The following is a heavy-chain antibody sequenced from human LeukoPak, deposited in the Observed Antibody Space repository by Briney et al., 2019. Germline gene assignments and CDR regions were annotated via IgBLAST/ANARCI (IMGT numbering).Heavy chain of an antibody. D-gene: IGHD3-22*01. CDR3: ARATYYYDSSGYPADFDY. CDR1: GFTFSSYS. CDR2: ISSSSSTI. Sequence: GGSLRLSCAASGFTFSSYSMNWVRQAPGKGLEWVSYISSSSSTIYYADSVKGRFTISRDNAKNSLYLQMNSLRAEDTAVYYCARATYYYDSSGYPADFDYWGQGILVTVSS. V-gene: IGHV3-48*01. J-gene: IGHJ4*02.